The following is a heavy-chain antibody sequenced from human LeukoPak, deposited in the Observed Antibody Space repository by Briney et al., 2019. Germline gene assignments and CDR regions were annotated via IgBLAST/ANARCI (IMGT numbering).Heavy chain of an antibody. Sequence: ASVKVSCKASGGTFSSYAISWVRQAPGQGLEWMGRIIPILGIANYAQKFQGRVTITADKSTSTAYMELSSLRSEDTAVYYCARDNRGPSKNIDVWGQGTTVTVSS. CDR1: GGTFSSYA. J-gene: IGHJ6*02. CDR3: ARDNRGPSKNIDV. V-gene: IGHV1-69*04. D-gene: IGHD2/OR15-2a*01. CDR2: IIPILGIA.